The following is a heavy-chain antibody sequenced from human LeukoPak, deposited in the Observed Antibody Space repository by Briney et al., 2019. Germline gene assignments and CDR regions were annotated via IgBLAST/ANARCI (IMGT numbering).Heavy chain of an antibody. CDR2: ISSSSSYI. CDR3: ARDYSSGYYYVDY. J-gene: IGHJ4*02. D-gene: IGHD3-22*01. Sequence: PGGSLRLSCAASEFTFSSYTMNWVRQAPGKGLEWVSSISSSSSYIYYADSVKGRFTISKNNAKNSLYLQMNSLRAEDTAVYYCARDYSSGYYYVDYWGQGTLVTVSS. CDR1: EFTFSSYT. V-gene: IGHV3-21*01.